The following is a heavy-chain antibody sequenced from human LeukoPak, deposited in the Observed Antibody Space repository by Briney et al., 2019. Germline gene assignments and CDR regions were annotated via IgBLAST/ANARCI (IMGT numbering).Heavy chain of an antibody. V-gene: IGHV3-21*06. CDR1: GFTFSTYH. Sequence: GGSLTLSCAASGFTFSTYHMHCVRQAPGKGLECVSSISYSDGYTYYADSVKGRFTTSRDIAKISIYLQMKSLRDEDTGVYYCARVGGGFDYWGQGTLVTVSS. D-gene: IGHD3-16*01. CDR3: ARVGGGFDY. J-gene: IGHJ4*02. CDR2: ISYSDGYT.